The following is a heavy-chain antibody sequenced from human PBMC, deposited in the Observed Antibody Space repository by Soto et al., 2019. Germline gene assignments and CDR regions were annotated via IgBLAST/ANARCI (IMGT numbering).Heavy chain of an antibody. Sequence: QVQLVQSGAEVKKPGSSVKVSCKASGGTFSSYTISWVRQAPGQGLEWMGRIIPILGIANYAQKFQGRVTITADKSTSTAYMDLSSLRSEDTAVYYCARDWLRSGYALWGQGTLVTVSS. D-gene: IGHD5-12*01. CDR2: IIPILGIA. J-gene: IGHJ4*02. V-gene: IGHV1-69*08. CDR1: GGTFSSYT. CDR3: ARDWLRSGYAL.